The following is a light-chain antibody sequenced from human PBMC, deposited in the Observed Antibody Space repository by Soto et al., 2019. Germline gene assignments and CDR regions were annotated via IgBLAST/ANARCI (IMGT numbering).Light chain of an antibody. CDR3: HHSYSTHS. V-gene: IGKV3-20*01. Sequence: EIVLTQSPGTLSLSPGEGATLSCRASQSVSSTYLAWYQQNAGQAPRLLIYGASSRATGIPDRLRGSGLGTDFTLTISSLQPQDFATDYRHHSYSTHSFGQGTKV. J-gene: IGKJ1*01. CDR1: QSVSSTY. CDR2: GAS.